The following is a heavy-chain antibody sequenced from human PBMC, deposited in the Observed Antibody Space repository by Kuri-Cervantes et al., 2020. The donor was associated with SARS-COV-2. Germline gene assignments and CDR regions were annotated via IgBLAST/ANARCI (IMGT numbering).Heavy chain of an antibody. D-gene: IGHD2-2*01. CDR3: ARDPLLLSSTSSYYYYGMDV. J-gene: IGHJ6*02. Sequence: GESLKISCAASGFTFSSYSMNWVRQAPGKGLEWVSSISSSSSYIYYADSVKGRFTISRDNAKNSLYLQMNSLRAEDTAVYYCARDPLLLSSTSSYYYYGMDVWGQGTTVTVSS. CDR2: ISSSSSYI. CDR1: GFTFSSYS. V-gene: IGHV3-21*01.